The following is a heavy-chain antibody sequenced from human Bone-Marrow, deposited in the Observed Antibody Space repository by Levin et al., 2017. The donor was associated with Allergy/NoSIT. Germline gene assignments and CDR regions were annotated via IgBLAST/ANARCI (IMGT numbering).Heavy chain of an antibody. CDR3: ARYCSSTSCYGRRAFDI. D-gene: IGHD2-2*01. CDR2: IIPIFGTA. CDR1: GGTFSSYA. J-gene: IGHJ3*02. V-gene: IGHV1-69*06. Sequence: ASVKVSCKASGGTFSSYAISWVRQAPGQGLEWMGGIIPIFGTANYAQKFQGRVTITADKSTSTAYMELSSLRSEDTAVYYCARYCSSTSCYGRRAFDIWGQGTMVTVSS.